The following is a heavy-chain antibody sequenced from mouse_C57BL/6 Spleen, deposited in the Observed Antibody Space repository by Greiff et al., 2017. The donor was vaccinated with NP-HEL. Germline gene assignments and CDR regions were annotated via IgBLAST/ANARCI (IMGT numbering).Heavy chain of an antibody. CDR3: KGYYGSSYVYCDD. CDR2: IDPETGGT. D-gene: IGHD1-1*01. J-gene: IGHJ2*01. CDR1: GYTFTDYE. V-gene: IGHV1-15*01. Sequence: VKLVESGAELVRPGASVTLSCKASGYTFTDYEMHWVKQTPVHGLEWIGAIDPETGGTAYNQKFKGKAILTADKSSSTAYMERRSLTAEDSAVYYCKGYYGSSYVYCDDWGQGTTLTVSS.